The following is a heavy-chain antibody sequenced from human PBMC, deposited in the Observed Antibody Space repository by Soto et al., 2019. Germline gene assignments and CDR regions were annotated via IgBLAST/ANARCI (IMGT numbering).Heavy chain of an antibody. CDR2: IWYDGSNK. CDR1: GFTFSSYG. J-gene: IGHJ6*02. CDR3: ARDGSILYYYYGMDV. D-gene: IGHD3-3*02. Sequence: LSCAASGFTFSSYGMHWVRQAPGKGLEWVAVIWYDGSNKYYADSVKGRFTISRDNSKNTLYLQMNSLRAEDTAVYYCARDGSILYYYYGMDVWGQGTTVTVSS. V-gene: IGHV3-33*01.